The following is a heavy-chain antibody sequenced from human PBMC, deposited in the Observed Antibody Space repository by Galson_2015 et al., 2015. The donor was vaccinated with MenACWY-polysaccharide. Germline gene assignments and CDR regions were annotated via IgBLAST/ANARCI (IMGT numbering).Heavy chain of an antibody. CDR2: ITPTGGTP. V-gene: IGHV3-23*01. J-gene: IGHJ6*03. CDR1: AFDFNKYV. Sequence: SLRLSCAASAFDFNKYVMNWVRQPPGKGLQWVSSITPTGGTPSYADSVRGRFTITRDNPKNTLYLQMNRLGAEDTAVYYCAKGSYRANAVLSYSYYYMDVWGKGTTVTVSS. CDR3: AKGSYRANAVLSYSYYYMDV. D-gene: IGHD4/OR15-4a*01.